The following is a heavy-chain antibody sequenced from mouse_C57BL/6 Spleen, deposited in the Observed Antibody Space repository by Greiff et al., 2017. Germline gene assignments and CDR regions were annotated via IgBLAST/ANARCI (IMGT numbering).Heavy chain of an antibody. CDR1: GYTFTSYW. D-gene: IGHD1-1*01. Sequence: VQLQQPGAELVKPGASVKLSCKASGYTFTSYWMHWVKQRPGRGLEWIGRIDPNSGGTKYNEKFKSKATLTVDKPSSTAYMQLSSLTSDDSAVYYCARYPITTVVAPRAMYYWGQGTSVTVSS. V-gene: IGHV1-72*01. CDR2: IDPNSGGT. J-gene: IGHJ4*01. CDR3: ARYPITTVVAPRAMYY.